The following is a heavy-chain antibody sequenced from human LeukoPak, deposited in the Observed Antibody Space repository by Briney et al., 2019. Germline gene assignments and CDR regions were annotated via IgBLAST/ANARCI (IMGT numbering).Heavy chain of an antibody. D-gene: IGHD3-3*01. V-gene: IGHV4-30-2*01. CDR3: ARGVPWVNWFDP. Sequence: SQTLSLTCAVSGGSISSGGYAWSWIRQPPGKGLEWIGYIYHSGSTYYNPSLKSRVTISVDRSKNQFSLKLSSVTAADTAVYYCARGVPWVNWFDPWGQGTLVTVSS. CDR2: IYHSGST. CDR1: GGSISSGGYA. J-gene: IGHJ5*02.